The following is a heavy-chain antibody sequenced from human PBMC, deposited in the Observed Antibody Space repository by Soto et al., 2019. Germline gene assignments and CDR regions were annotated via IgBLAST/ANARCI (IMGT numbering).Heavy chain of an antibody. J-gene: IGHJ4*02. V-gene: IGHV3-48*03. Sequence: PGGSLRLSCAASGFTFSSYEMNWVRQAPGKGLEWVSYISSGGTTIYYADSVKGRFTISRDNAKNSLYLQMNSLRAEDTAVYYCARDAVGRWELRVPTYYFDYWGQGTLVTVSS. CDR3: ARDAVGRWELRVPTYYFDY. D-gene: IGHD1-26*01. CDR2: ISSGGTTI. CDR1: GFTFSSYE.